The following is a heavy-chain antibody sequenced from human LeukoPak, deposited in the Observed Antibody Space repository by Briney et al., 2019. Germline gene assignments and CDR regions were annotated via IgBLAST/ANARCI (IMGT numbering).Heavy chain of an antibody. J-gene: IGHJ4*02. D-gene: IGHD3-9*01. CDR3: ARSYDILTGYHLDY. CDR1: VYTFTGYY. Sequence: SVHVSCMSSVYTFTGYYMHWVGQAPGQGREWMGWINPNSGGSNYAQKFQGRVTMTRDTSISTAYMELSRLRSDDTAGYYCARSYDILTGYHLDYWGQGTLVTVSS. CDR2: INPNSGGS. V-gene: IGHV1-2*02.